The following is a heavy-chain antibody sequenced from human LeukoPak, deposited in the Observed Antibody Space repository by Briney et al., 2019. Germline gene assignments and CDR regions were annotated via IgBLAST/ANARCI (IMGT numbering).Heavy chain of an antibody. J-gene: IGHJ4*02. Sequence: GGSLRLSCAPSGFTFSSYAMSWVRQAPGKGLEWVSAISGSGGSTYYADSVKGRFTISRDNSKNTLYLQMNSLRAEDTAVYYCAKAGGYYGSGSYYYDYWGQGTLVTVSS. CDR1: GFTFSSYA. CDR2: ISGSGGST. CDR3: AKAGGYYGSGSYYYDY. D-gene: IGHD3-10*01. V-gene: IGHV3-23*01.